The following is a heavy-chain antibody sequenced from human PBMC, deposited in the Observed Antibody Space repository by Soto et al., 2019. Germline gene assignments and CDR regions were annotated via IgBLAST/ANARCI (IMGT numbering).Heavy chain of an antibody. J-gene: IGHJ4*02. CDR3: ARFGTYYDSSGFLY. CDR1: GFDLRNNW. CDR2: VSSDGTTT. D-gene: IGHD3-22*01. V-gene: IGHV3-74*01. Sequence: GGSLRLSCAASGFDLRNNWMHWVRQAPGKGLEWVSRVSSDGTTTTYADSVKSRFTISRDNAKNTLYLQMDSLRAEDTAIYYCARFGTYYDSSGFLYWGQGTLVTVSS.